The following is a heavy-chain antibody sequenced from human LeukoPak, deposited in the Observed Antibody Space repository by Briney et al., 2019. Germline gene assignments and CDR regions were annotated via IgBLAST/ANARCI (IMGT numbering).Heavy chain of an antibody. V-gene: IGHV3-7*02. J-gene: IGHJ4*02. Sequence: PGGSLRLSCAASGFTFSRYWMSWVRQAPGKGLEWVANIKEDGTVKYYVKSVKDRFAISRDNAKNSLYLQMNSLRAEDTAVYYCATSITMFDYWGQGTLVTVSS. CDR2: IKEDGTVK. CDR3: ATSITMFDY. D-gene: IGHD3-10*01. CDR1: GFTFSRYW.